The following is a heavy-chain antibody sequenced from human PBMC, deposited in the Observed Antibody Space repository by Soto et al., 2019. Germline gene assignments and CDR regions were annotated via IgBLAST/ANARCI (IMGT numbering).Heavy chain of an antibody. J-gene: IGHJ5*02. D-gene: IGHD3-9*01. V-gene: IGHV1-2*02. CDR1: GYTFTALY. Sequence: SVKVSCKASGYTFTALYMNWVRQAPGQGLEWMGWVNPNTGLTKYAQKFQGRVSMTRDTSINTAYMELSGLTSDDTAVYYCTTLRLDPWGQGTLVTVSS. CDR2: VNPNTGLT. CDR3: TTLRLDP.